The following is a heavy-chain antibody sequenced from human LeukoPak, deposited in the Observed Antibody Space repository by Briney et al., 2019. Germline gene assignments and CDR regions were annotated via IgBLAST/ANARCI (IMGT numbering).Heavy chain of an antibody. CDR2: ISSSSSYI. D-gene: IGHD3-10*01. J-gene: IGHJ4*02. CDR3: ARGSMTLVRGVIDY. Sequence: GGSLRLSCAASGFXFSRYSMNWVRQAPGKGLEWVSSISSSSSYIYYADSVKGRFTISRDNARNSLYLQMNSLRAEDTAVYYCARGSMTLVRGVIDYCGQGTLVTVSP. V-gene: IGHV3-21*01. CDR1: GFXFSRYS.